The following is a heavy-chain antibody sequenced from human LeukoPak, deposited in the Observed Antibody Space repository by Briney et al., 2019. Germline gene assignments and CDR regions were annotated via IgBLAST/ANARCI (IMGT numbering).Heavy chain of an antibody. Sequence: GASVKVSCKASGYTFTSYGISWVRQAPGQGLEWMGWINPNSGGTNYAQKFQGGVTMTRDTSISTAYMELSRLRSDDTAVYYCARDLRGGPWGYWGQGTLVTVSS. CDR2: INPNSGGT. CDR1: GYTFTSYG. D-gene: IGHD7-27*01. CDR3: ARDLRGGPWGY. V-gene: IGHV1-2*02. J-gene: IGHJ4*02.